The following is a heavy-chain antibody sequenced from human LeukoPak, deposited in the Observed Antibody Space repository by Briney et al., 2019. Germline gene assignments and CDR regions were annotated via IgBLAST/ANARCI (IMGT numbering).Heavy chain of an antibody. D-gene: IGHD6-13*01. V-gene: IGHV1-2*02. Sequence: ASVKVSCKVSGYTLTELSMHWVRQAPGQGLEWMGCINPNTGGTNYALKFQGRVTMTSDTSTTTAYMGLSSLSSDDTAVYFCSRSSAAAGAVGYWGQGTLVTVSS. CDR3: SRSSAAAGAVGY. J-gene: IGHJ4*02. CDR1: GYTLTELS. CDR2: INPNTGGT.